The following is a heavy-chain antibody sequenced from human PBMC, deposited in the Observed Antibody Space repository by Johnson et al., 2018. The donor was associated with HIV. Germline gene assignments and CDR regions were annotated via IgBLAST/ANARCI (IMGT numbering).Heavy chain of an antibody. D-gene: IGHD5-18*01. CDR1: GFTFSDYF. V-gene: IGHV3-11*04. CDR3: ARAYSYGYGDTDALDM. Sequence: QVQLVESGGGLVKPGGSLRLSCAASGFTFSDYFMSWIRQAPGKGLEWVSYISGSGRSIYYADSLKGRFSISRDNAKNSLYLQMNSLRAEDTAVYFCARAYSYGYGDTDALDMWGQGTMVTVS. J-gene: IGHJ3*02. CDR2: ISGSGRSI.